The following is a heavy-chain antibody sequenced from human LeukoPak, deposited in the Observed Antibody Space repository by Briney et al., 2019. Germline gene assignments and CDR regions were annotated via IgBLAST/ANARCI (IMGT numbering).Heavy chain of an antibody. Sequence: PGRSLRLSCEASGLTFSTYAMHWVRQAPGKGLEWVAAISYHGKNELYADSVKGRFTISRDQSMDTLYLQMNSLRGEDTAVYYCARDNEDGVGNYFYGMDVWGQGTTVTVSS. D-gene: IGHD2-8*01. V-gene: IGHV3-30*04. J-gene: IGHJ6*02. CDR1: GLTFSTYA. CDR2: ISYHGKNE. CDR3: ARDNEDGVGNYFYGMDV.